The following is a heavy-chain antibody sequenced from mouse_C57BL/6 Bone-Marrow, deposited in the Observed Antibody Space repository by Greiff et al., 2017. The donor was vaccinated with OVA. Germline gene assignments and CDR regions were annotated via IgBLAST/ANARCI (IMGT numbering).Heavy chain of an antibody. J-gene: IGHJ3*01. CDR2: IYPRSGNT. CDR1: GYTFTSYG. V-gene: IGHV1-81*01. Sequence: QVQLQQSGAELARPGASVKLSCKASGYTFTSYGISWVKQRTGQGLEWIGEIYPRSGNTYYNEKFKGKATLTADKSSSTAYMELRSLTSEDSAVYFCARGRAYYYGSSGAYWGQGTLVTVSA. CDR3: ARGRAYYYGSSGAY. D-gene: IGHD1-1*01.